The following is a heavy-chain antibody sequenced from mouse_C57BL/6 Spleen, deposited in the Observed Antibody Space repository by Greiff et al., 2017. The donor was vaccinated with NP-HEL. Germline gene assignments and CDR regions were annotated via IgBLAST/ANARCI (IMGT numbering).Heavy chain of an antibody. J-gene: IGHJ3*01. CDR2: ISDGGSYT. CDR1: GFTFSSYA. Sequence: EVKVVESGGGLVKPGGSLKLSCAASGFTFSSYAMSWVRQTPEKRLEWVATISDGGSYTYYPDNVKGRFTLSRDTAKNNLYLQMNHLKSEDTAMYYCARVELGAYWGQGTLVTVSA. V-gene: IGHV5-4*03. D-gene: IGHD3-3*01. CDR3: ARVELGAY.